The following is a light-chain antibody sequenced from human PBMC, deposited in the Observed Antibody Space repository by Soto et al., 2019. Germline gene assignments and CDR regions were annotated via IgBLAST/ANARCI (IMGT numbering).Light chain of an antibody. CDR3: QHYDASPWT. V-gene: IGKV3-20*01. CDR1: QSISCNY. CDR2: GAF. J-gene: IGKJ1*01. Sequence: EIVLTQSPGTLSLSPGERATLSCRASQSISCNYVAWYQQKPGQAPRLLIYGAFARAAGIPGRFSGSASGTDFTLTISRLEPEDFAVYFCQHYDASPWTFGQGTKVELK.